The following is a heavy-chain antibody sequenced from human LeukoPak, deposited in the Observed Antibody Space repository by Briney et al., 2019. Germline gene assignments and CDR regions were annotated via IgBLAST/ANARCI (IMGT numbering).Heavy chain of an antibody. CDR1: GYSISSGYY. CDR2: IYHSGST. D-gene: IGHD2-2*01. Sequence: SETLSLTCTVSGYSISSGYYWGWIRQPPGKGLEWIGSIYHSGSTYYNPSLKSRVTISVDTSKNQFSLKLSSVTAADTAVYYCAREVVVPASNPPAEFDYWGQGTLVTVSS. CDR3: AREVVVPASNPPAEFDY. V-gene: IGHV4-38-2*02. J-gene: IGHJ4*02.